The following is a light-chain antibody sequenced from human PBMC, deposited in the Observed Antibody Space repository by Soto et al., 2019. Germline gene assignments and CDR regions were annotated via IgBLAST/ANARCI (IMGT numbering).Light chain of an antibody. Sequence: EIVLTQSPGTLSLSPGERATLSCRASQSVSSSYLAWYQQKPGQAPRLLIYGASSRATGIPDRFSGSGSGTDFTLTISRLEPEDLAVYVCQQYGNSPPNTCGQGTKVEIK. V-gene: IGKV3-20*01. CDR1: QSVSSSY. J-gene: IGKJ2*01. CDR3: QQYGNSPPNT. CDR2: GAS.